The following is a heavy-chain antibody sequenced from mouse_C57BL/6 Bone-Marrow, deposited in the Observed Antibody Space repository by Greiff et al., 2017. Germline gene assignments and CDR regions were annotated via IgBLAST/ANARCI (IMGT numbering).Heavy chain of an antibody. Sequence: VKLQQPGAELVKPGASAKMSCKASGYTFTSYWITWVKQRPGQGLEWIGDIYPGSGSTNYNEKFKSKATLTVDTSSSTAYMQLSSLTSEDSAVYYCASIYYYGSSYGDYAMDYWGQGTSVTVSS. V-gene: IGHV1-55*01. CDR3: ASIYYYGSSYGDYAMDY. J-gene: IGHJ4*01. CDR1: GYTFTSYW. CDR2: IYPGSGST. D-gene: IGHD1-1*01.